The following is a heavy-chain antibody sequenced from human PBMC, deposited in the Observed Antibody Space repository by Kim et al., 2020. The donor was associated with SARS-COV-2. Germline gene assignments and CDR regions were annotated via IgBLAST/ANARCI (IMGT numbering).Heavy chain of an antibody. CDR3: VPCVTLADMSV. CDR1: GLTFRSYA. J-gene: IGHJ6*03. D-gene: IGHD2-15*01. CDR2: ITRCGDT. V-gene: IGHV3-23*01. Sequence: GGSLRLSCAASGLTFRSYAMNWVRQGPGKGLEWVSPITRCGDTYYAASVKGRVTISRDNFKDTLRLQMISLRAEDTGNYYCVPCVTLADMSVWG.